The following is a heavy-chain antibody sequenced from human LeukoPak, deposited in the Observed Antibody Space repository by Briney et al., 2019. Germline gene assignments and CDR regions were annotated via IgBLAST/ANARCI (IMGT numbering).Heavy chain of an antibody. CDR1: GFTFSSYA. D-gene: IGHD3-22*01. V-gene: IGHV3-23*01. J-gene: IGHJ4*02. CDR2: ISGSGGST. CDR3: AKYYYDSSGYLPYYFDY. Sequence: PGGSLRLSCAASGFTFSSYAMSWVRQAPGKGLEWVSAISGSGGSTYYADSVKGRFTISRDNSKNTLYLQMNSLRAEDTAVYYCAKYYYDSSGYLPYYFDYWGQGTLVTVSS.